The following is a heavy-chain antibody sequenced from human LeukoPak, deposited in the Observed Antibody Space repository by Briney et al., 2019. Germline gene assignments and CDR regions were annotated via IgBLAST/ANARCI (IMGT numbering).Heavy chain of an antibody. CDR3: ARDVVPAAIGYYFDY. CDR1: GFTFSDYR. D-gene: IGHD2-2*02. J-gene: IGHJ4*02. CDR2: ISNDLSTI. Sequence: PGGSLRLSCAASGFTFSDYRMIWVRQAPGKGLEWISYISNDLSTIHYAASVKGRFTISRDNAKNSVYLQMSSLRAEDTAVYYCARDVVPAAIGYYFDYWGQGTLVTVSS. V-gene: IGHV3-48*04.